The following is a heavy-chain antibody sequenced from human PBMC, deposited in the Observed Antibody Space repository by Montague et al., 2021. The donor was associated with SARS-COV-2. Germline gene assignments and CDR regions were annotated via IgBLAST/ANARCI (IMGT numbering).Heavy chain of an antibody. Sequence: SETLSLTCTVSGGSFSSHYWSWIRQPPGKGLEWIGYIYYSGSTNYNPSLKSRVTISVDTSKNQFSLKLSSVTAADTAVYYCARGSGWMGNAFDIWGQGTMVTVSS. D-gene: IGHD6-19*01. CDR1: GGSFSSHY. CDR3: ARGSGWMGNAFDI. CDR2: IYYSGST. J-gene: IGHJ3*02. V-gene: IGHV4-59*11.